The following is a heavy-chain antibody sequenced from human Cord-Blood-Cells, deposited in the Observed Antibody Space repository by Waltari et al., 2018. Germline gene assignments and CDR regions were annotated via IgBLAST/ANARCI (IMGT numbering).Heavy chain of an antibody. CDR3: AKDQATYYDFWSGYYDY. J-gene: IGHJ4*02. CDR2: ISYDGSNK. CDR1: GLPSSSYG. Sequence: QVQLVESGGGVVQPGRSLRVSCAASGLPSSSYGMHGVRQARAQGREWVAVISYDGSNKYYADSVKGRFTISRDNSKNTLYLQMNSLRAEDTAVYYCAKDQATYYDFWSGYYDYWGQGTLVTVSS. D-gene: IGHD3-3*01. V-gene: IGHV3-30*18.